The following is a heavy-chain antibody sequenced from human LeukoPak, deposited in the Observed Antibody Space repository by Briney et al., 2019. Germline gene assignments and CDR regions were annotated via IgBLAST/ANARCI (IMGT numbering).Heavy chain of an antibody. J-gene: IGHJ4*02. D-gene: IGHD3-3*01. CDR2: ISYDGSNK. CDR1: GFTFGSYA. CDR3: ARASLLGITIFGVVTPSFDY. V-gene: IGHV3-30*04. Sequence: GGSLRLSCAASGFTFGSYAMHWVRQAPGKGLEWVAVISYDGSNKYYADSVKGRFTISRDNSKNTLYLQMNSLRAEDTAVYYCARASLLGITIFGVVTPSFDYWGQGTLVTVSS.